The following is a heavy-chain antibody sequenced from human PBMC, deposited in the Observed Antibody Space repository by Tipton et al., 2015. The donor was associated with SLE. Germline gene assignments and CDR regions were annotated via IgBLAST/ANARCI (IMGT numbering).Heavy chain of an antibody. CDR1: GGSISSSSYF. CDR2: IYYSGST. J-gene: IGHJ4*02. V-gene: IGHV4-39*07. CDR3: ARHPGALHFDY. Sequence: LRLSCTVSGGSISSSSYFWGWIRQAPGKGLEWIGSIYYSGSTYYNLSLKSRVTISVDTSKNQFSLKLSSVTAADTAVYYCARHPGALHFDYWGQGTLVTVSS.